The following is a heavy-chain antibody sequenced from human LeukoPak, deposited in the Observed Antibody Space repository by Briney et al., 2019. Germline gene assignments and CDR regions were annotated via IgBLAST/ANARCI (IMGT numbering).Heavy chain of an antibody. CDR2: ISSGRPTI. J-gene: IGHJ5*02. V-gene: IGHV3-48*04. Sequence: GGSLRLSCAASGFTFSSYGINWVRQAPGKGLEWVSYISSGRPTIYYADSVKGRFTISRDNAKNSLYLQMNSLRAEDTAVYYCARELELRRGPWGQGTLVTVSS. CDR3: ARELELRRGP. D-gene: IGHD1-7*01. CDR1: GFTFSSYG.